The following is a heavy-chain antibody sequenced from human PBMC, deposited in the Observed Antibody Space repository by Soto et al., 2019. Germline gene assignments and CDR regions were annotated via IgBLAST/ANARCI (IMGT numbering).Heavy chain of an antibody. J-gene: IGHJ3*01. CDR2: INSDGSST. V-gene: IGHV3-74*01. Sequence: GGSLGLSCAASGFSFSSYWMHWVRQAPGKGLVWVSRINSDGSSTSYADSVKGRFTISRDNAKNTLYLQMNSLRAEDTAVYYCARLVYCVGHRSSRSSVFCGQGTMVTVS. CDR1: GFSFSSYW. CDR3: ARLVYCVGHRSSRSSVF. D-gene: IGHD2-21*01.